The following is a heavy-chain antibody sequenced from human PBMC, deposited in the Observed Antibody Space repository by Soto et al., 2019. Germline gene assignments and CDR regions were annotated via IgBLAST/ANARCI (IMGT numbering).Heavy chain of an antibody. J-gene: IGHJ3*02. Sequence: QLQLQESGSGLVKPSQTLSLTCAVSGGSISSGGYSWSWIRQPPGKGLEWIGYIYHSGSTYYNPSRKSRVTISVDRSKNQFSLKLSSVTAADTAVYYRASLGQCSGGSCYSGFIWGQGTMVTVSS. V-gene: IGHV4-30-2*01. CDR3: ASLGQCSGGSCYSGFI. CDR2: IYHSGST. D-gene: IGHD2-15*01. CDR1: GGSISSGGYS.